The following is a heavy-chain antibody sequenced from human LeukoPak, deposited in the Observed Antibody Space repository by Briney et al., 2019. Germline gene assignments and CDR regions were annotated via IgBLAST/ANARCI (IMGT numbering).Heavy chain of an antibody. V-gene: IGHV5-51*01. CDR2: IYPGDSDT. D-gene: IGHD3-16*01. CDR3: ARRGGVMDYYYGMDV. CDR1: VYSFTSYW. Sequence: GESLKISCKCSVYSFTSYWIGWVRHMPGKGLEWMGIIYPGDSDTRYRPSFQGQVTIPADKSSSTAYLQWSSLKASDTAMYYCARRGGVMDYYYGMDVWGQGTTVTVSS. J-gene: IGHJ6*02.